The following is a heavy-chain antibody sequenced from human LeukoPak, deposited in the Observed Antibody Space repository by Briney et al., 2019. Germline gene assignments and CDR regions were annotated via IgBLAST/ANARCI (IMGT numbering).Heavy chain of an antibody. CDR1: GYSFTKFG. CDR2: IIPILGIA. Sequence: SVKVSCKASGYSFTKFGISWVRQAPGQGLEWMGRIIPILGIANYAQKFQGRVTITADKSTSTAYMELSSLRSEDTAVYYCARGDSSSWYWFDYWGQGTLVTVSS. CDR3: ARGDSSSWYWFDY. V-gene: IGHV1-69*04. D-gene: IGHD6-13*01. J-gene: IGHJ4*02.